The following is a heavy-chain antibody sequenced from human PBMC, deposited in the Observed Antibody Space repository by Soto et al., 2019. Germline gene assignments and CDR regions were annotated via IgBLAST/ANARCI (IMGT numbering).Heavy chain of an antibody. CDR3: ARAEQQQLVHDY. CDR2: INAGNGNT. V-gene: IGHV1-3*01. CDR1: GYTFTSYA. Sequence: ASVKVSCKASGYTFTSYAMHWVRQAPGQRLEWMGWINAGNGNTKYSQKFQGRVTITRDTSASTAYMELSSLRSEDTAVYYCARAEQQQLVHDYWGQGTLVTVS. D-gene: IGHD6-13*01. J-gene: IGHJ4*02.